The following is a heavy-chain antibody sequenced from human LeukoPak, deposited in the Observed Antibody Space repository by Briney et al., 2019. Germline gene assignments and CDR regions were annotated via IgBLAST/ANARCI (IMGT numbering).Heavy chain of an antibody. J-gene: IGHJ3*02. CDR1: GYTFTAYY. CDR2: INPNSGGT. V-gene: IGHV1-2*06. CDR3: ARLSSGWYDDFDT. D-gene: IGHD6-19*01. Sequence: ASVKVSCKASGYTFTAYYMHWVRQAPGQGLEWMGRINPNSGGTNYAQRFQGRVTMTRDTSISTAYMEMRRLKSDDTAVYYCARLSSGWYDDFDTWGQGTMVTVSS.